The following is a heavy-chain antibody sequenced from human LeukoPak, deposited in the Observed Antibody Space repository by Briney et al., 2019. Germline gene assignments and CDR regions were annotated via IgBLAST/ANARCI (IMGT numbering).Heavy chain of an antibody. J-gene: IGHJ3*02. CDR3: AKVLHIVVVTAIDAFDI. CDR2: ICGCGCTT. V-gene: IGHV3-23*01. CDR1: GFTVSSYA. D-gene: IGHD2-21*02. Sequence: AGGSLTLSCAASGFTVSSYALNWVRQAPGMGLALFSYICGCGCTTYYADSVKSRFTISRDNSKNTLYLQMISLRAEDTAVYYCAKVLHIVVVTAIDAFDIWGQGTMVTVS.